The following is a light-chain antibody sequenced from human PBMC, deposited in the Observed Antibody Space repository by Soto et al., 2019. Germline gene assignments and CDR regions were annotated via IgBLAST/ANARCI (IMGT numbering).Light chain of an antibody. V-gene: IGLV1-40*01. CDR3: SSYTGTNNFVL. CDR1: SSNIGTGYD. Sequence: QSALTQPPSVSGAPGQRVTISCTGSSSNIGTGYDVHWYQQLPGTAPKLLIYGNTNRPSGVPDRFSGSKSANAASLTVSGLQADDEAMYYCSSYTGTNNFVLFGGGTKLTVL. J-gene: IGLJ2*01. CDR2: GNT.